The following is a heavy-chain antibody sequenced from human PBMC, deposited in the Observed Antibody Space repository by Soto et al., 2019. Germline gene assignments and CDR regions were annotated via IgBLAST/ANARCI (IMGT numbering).Heavy chain of an antibody. V-gene: IGHV3-7*01. D-gene: IGHD3-9*01. Sequence: PXGSLRLSCADSGFTFSSYGMSWVRQAPGKGLGWVANIRQDGSEKYYVDSVKGRFTISRDNAKNSLYLQMNSLRAEDTAVYYWARGRLRYFDWTRYYSASWGKGTLATV. CDR3: ARGRLRYFDWTRYYSAS. CDR2: IRQDGSEK. CDR1: GFTFSSYG. J-gene: IGHJ5*02.